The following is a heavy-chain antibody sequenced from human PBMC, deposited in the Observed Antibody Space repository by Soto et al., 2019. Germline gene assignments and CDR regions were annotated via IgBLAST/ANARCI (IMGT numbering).Heavy chain of an antibody. V-gene: IGHV3-23*01. D-gene: IGHD2-8*02. J-gene: IGHJ3*02. CDR3: AKATATGGGAFDI. CDR1: GFTCSSYD. CDR2: ILVGGST. Sequence: GSLRLFCAASGFTCSSYDMSWVRQAPGKGLEWVSTILVGGSTHYPDSVKGRFTTSRDNSKNTAFLQMNSLTAGDTAVYYCAKATATGGGAFDICGQGTVVTVSS.